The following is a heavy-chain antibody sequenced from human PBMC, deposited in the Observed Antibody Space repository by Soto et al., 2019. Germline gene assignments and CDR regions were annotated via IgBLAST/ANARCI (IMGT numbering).Heavy chain of an antibody. CDR2: IYWDDTK. J-gene: IGHJ4*02. Sequence: QITLKESGPTLVKPTQTLTLTCTFSGFSLPTDRVVVGWIRQPPGKALEWLAVIYWDDTKTYRPSLKSRLTITKDTSKNQVALTMTDMDPVDTATYYCAHAYGGRSLYWGQGTLVTVSS. V-gene: IGHV2-5*02. CDR1: GFSLPTDRVV. CDR3: AHAYGGRSLY. D-gene: IGHD1-26*01.